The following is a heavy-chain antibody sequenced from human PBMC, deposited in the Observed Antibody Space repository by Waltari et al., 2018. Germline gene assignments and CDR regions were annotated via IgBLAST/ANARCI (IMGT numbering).Heavy chain of an antibody. CDR3: ARDAAAAPAGHY. CDR2: ISPILGIA. V-gene: IGHV1-69*04. J-gene: IGHJ4*02. D-gene: IGHD6-13*01. CDR1: GGTFSSYA. Sequence: QVQLVQSGAEVKKPGSSVKVSCKASGGTFSSYAISWVRQAPGQGLEWMGGISPILGIANYAQKFQGRVTITADESTSTAYMELSSLRSEDTAVYYCARDAAAAPAGHYWGQGTLVTVSS.